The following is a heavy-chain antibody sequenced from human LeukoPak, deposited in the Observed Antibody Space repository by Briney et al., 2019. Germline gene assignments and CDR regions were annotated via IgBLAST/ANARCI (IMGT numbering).Heavy chain of an antibody. CDR3: ARIPDYGGYPSYYYMDV. Sequence: GASVKVSCKASGYTFTGYYMHWVRQAPGQGLEWMGWINPNSGGTNYAQKFQGRVTMTRDTSISTAYMELSRLRSDDTAVYYCARIPDYGGYPSYYYMDVWGKGTTVTVSS. J-gene: IGHJ6*03. CDR2: INPNSGGT. D-gene: IGHD4-17*01. V-gene: IGHV1-2*02. CDR1: GYTFTGYY.